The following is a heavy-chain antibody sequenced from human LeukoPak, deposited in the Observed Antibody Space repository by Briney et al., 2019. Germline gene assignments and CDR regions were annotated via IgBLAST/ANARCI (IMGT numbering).Heavy chain of an antibody. CDR1: GYNFNEYY. Sequence: ASVKVSCEASGYNFNEYYMHWVRQAPGKGLEWMGWIDPYSGGTNSAQKFQDRVTMTRDTSITTAYMELSSLTSDDTGEYYCARGNYYGSGPLFGAWGQGTLVTVSS. D-gene: IGHD3-10*01. V-gene: IGHV1-2*02. CDR3: ARGNYYGSGPLFGA. CDR2: IDPYSGGT. J-gene: IGHJ5*02.